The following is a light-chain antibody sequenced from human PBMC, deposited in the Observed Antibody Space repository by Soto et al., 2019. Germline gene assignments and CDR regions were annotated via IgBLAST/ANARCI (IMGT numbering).Light chain of an antibody. J-gene: IGKJ1*01. Sequence: EIVMTQSPATLSVSPGERATLSCRASQSVSSDLAWYQQKPGQAPRLLMYGASTRATGLPSRFSGSGSGTEFTLTIISRQSEDVAVYYCQQYNNWPPWTFGQWTKVEIK. V-gene: IGKV3-15*01. CDR1: QSVSSD. CDR3: QQYNNWPPWT. CDR2: GAS.